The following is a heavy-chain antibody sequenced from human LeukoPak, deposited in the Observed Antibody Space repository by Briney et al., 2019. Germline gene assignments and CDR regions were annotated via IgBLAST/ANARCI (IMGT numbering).Heavy chain of an antibody. D-gene: IGHD2-2*01. V-gene: IGHV3-23*01. CDR2: IGGSTGPT. J-gene: IGHJ5*02. Sequence: GGSLRLSCAASGFTFSNYAMSWVRQAPGKGLEWVSSIGGSTGPTYYADSVRGRFTISRDNSKNTLYLQMNSLRAEDTAVYYCAKDRYCSSTSCFAGQFDPWGQGTLVTASS. CDR3: AKDRYCSSTSCFAGQFDP. CDR1: GFTFSNYA.